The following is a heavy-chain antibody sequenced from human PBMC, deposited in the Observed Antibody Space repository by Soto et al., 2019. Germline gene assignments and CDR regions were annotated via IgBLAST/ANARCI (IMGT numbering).Heavy chain of an antibody. D-gene: IGHD1-26*01. J-gene: IGHJ4*02. V-gene: IGHV1-69*06. CDR1: GGTFSSYA. CDR2: IIPIFGTA. Sequence: SVKVSCKASGGTFSSYAISWVRHAPGQGREWMGGIIPIFGTANYAQKFQRRVTITADKSTSTAYKELSSLRCEDTAAYYCAVRFRGCFGRYLEAFDYWGQGTLVTVSS. CDR3: AVRFRGCFGRYLEAFDY.